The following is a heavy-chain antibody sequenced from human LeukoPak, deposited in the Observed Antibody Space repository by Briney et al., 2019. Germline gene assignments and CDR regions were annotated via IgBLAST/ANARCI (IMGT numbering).Heavy chain of an antibody. J-gene: IGHJ6*02. CDR1: GFTFGTSA. Sequence: SVKVSCKASGFTFGTSAVQWVRQARGQRFEWIGWIVVGSVNTNYAQKFQERVTITRDMSTSTAYMELSTLRSEDTAVYYCAATLTVTTGSAYFGMDVWGQGTTVTVSS. D-gene: IGHD4-17*01. V-gene: IGHV1-58*01. CDR3: AATLTVTTGSAYFGMDV. CDR2: IVVGSVNT.